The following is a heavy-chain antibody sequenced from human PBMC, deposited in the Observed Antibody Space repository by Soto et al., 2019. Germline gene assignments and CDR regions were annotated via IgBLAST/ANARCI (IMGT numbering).Heavy chain of an antibody. CDR1: GLSFSSYA. J-gene: IGHJ5*02. D-gene: IGHD6-19*01. V-gene: IGHV3-23*01. CDR3: AKAFYTSGLKGGFDP. CDR2: ISGSDGTS. Sequence: GGSLRLSCAASGLSFSSYAMSLVRQAPGKGLDYVSTISGSDGTSYYADSVKGRFTISRDNSRDTLYLQMNSLRVEDTAIYYCAKAFYTSGLKGGFDPWGQGTLVTVSS.